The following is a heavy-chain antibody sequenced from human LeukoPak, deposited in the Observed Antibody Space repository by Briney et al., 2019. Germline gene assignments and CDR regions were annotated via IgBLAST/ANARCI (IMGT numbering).Heavy chain of an antibody. CDR1: GYTFTSYG. D-gene: IGHD2-15*01. CDR2: MSPYNGNT. J-gene: IGHJ5*02. Sequence: ASVKVSCKASGYTFTSYGISWVRQATGQGLEWMGWMSPYNGNTDYAQKFQGRGTITRDTSTTTAYMELRSLISDDTAVYSCARPWPPLGYCGGGSCDFSWFDPWGQGTLVTVSS. V-gene: IGHV1-18*01. CDR3: ARPWPPLGYCGGGSCDFSWFDP.